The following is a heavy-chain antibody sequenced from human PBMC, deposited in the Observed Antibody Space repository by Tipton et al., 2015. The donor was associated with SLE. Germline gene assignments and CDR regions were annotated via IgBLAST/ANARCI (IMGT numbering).Heavy chain of an antibody. CDR3: ARRRVSHAFDI. Sequence: TLSLTCTVSGGSISSGGDYWSWIRQLPGKGLEWIGYISNSGSTYYNPSLKSRVTISVDTSKNQFSLKLSSVTAADTAVYYCARRRVSHAFDIWGQGTMVTVSS. V-gene: IGHV4-31*03. CDR1: GGSISSGGDY. J-gene: IGHJ3*02. D-gene: IGHD6-13*01. CDR2: ISNSGST.